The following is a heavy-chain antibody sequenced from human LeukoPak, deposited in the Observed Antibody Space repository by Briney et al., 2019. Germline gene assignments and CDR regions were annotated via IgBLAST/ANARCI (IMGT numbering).Heavy chain of an antibody. CDR1: GGSISSYY. Sequence: TSETLSLTCTGSGGSISSYYWSWIRQPPGKGVKWIGYIYYSGRTNYNPSLKSRVTISVDTSKNQFSLKLSSVTAADTAVYYCARGLPDYYDSSGYSPGYYYYMDVWGKGTTVTVSS. CDR3: ARGLPDYYDSSGYSPGYYYYMDV. CDR2: IYYSGRT. D-gene: IGHD3-22*01. V-gene: IGHV4-59*01. J-gene: IGHJ6*03.